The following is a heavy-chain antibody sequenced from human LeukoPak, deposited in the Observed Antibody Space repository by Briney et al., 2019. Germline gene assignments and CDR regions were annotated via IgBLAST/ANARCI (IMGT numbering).Heavy chain of an antibody. CDR1: GFTFSSYS. CDR3: ARATSGDYEVIDSYYFDY. V-gene: IGHV3-48*04. J-gene: IGHJ4*02. CDR2: ISSSGSTT. D-gene: IGHD4-17*01. Sequence: GGSLRLSCAASGFTFSSYSMNWVRQAPGKGLEWVSYISSSGSTTYYADSVKGRFTISRDNAKNSLYLQMNSLRAEDTAVYYCARATSGDYEVIDSYYFDYWGQRTLVTVSS.